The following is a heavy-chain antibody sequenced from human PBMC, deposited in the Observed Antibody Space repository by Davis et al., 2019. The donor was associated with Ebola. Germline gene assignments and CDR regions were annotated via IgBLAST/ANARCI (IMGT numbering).Heavy chain of an antibody. CDR1: GFTVSSNY. CDR2: ISYDGSNK. J-gene: IGHJ4*02. CDR3: ARDTAMAY. D-gene: IGHD5-18*01. V-gene: IGHV3-30*03. Sequence: GESLKISCAASGFTVSSNYMSWVRQAPGKGLEWVAVISYDGSNKYYADSVKGRFTISRDNSKNTLYLQMNSLRAEDTAVYYCARDTAMAYWGQGTLVTVSS.